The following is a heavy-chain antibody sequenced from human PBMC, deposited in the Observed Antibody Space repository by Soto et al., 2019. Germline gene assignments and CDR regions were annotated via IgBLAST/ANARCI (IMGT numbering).Heavy chain of an antibody. CDR3: AREGVWFGELSYYYYYGMDV. V-gene: IGHV3-21*01. CDR1: GFTFSSYS. CDR2: ISSSSSYI. Sequence: TGGSLRLSCAASGFTFSSYSMNWVRQAPGKGLEWVSSISSSSSYIYYADSVKGRFTISRDNAKNSLYLQMNSLRAEDTAVYYCAREGVWFGELSYYYYYGMDVWGQGTTVTVSS. D-gene: IGHD3-10*01. J-gene: IGHJ6*02.